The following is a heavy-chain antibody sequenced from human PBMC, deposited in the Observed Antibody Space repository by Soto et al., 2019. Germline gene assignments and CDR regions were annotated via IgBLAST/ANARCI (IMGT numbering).Heavy chain of an antibody. CDR1: GYTFTSYG. D-gene: IGHD6-19*01. Sequence: ASVKVSCKASGYTFTSYGISWVRQAPGQGLEWMGWISAYNGNTNYAQKLQGRVTMTTDTSTSTAYMELRSLRSDDTAVYYCASDIAVAGKGFSFDYWAQGTLVTV. CDR2: ISAYNGNT. V-gene: IGHV1-18*01. J-gene: IGHJ4*02. CDR3: ASDIAVAGKGFSFDY.